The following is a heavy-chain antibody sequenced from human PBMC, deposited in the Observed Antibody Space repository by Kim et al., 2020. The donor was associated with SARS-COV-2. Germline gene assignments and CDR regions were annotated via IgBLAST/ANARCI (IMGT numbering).Heavy chain of an antibody. CDR2: ISSSSDYI. CDR3: ARARWTPNYYFDY. D-gene: IGHD2-15*01. CDR1: GFTFSTNN. V-gene: IGHV3-21*01. Sequence: GGSLRLSCAASGFTFSTNNINWVRQAPGKGLEWVSTISSSSDYIYYADSVKGRFTVSRDNAKNSLYLQMNSLRAEDTAVYYCARARWTPNYYFDYWGQGTLVTVPS. J-gene: IGHJ4*02.